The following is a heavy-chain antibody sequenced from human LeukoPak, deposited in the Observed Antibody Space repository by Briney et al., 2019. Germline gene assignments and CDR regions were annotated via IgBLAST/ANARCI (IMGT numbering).Heavy chain of an antibody. V-gene: IGHV3-66*01. CDR2: IYSGGST. Sequence: GGSLRLSCAATGFTVSSNYMSWVRQAPGQGLEWVSVIYSGGSTYYADSVKGRFTISRDNSKNTLYLQMNSLRAEDTAVYYCAREVVTATGDYWGQGTLVTVSS. CDR3: AREVVTATGDY. CDR1: GFTVSSNY. D-gene: IGHD2-21*02. J-gene: IGHJ4*02.